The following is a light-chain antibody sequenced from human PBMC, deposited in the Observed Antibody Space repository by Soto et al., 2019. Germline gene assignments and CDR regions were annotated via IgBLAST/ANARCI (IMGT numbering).Light chain of an antibody. CDR1: QSVGSS. J-gene: IGKJ4*01. V-gene: IGKV3-11*01. CDR2: DES. Sequence: EIVLTQSPDTLSLSPGGRATLSCRASQSVGSSLAWYQQKPGQAPRLLIYDESNRPTGNPARFSGSGSGTDFALTISSLEPEDFDVYFCQQRSRSLTFGGGTRVEIK. CDR3: QQRSRSLT.